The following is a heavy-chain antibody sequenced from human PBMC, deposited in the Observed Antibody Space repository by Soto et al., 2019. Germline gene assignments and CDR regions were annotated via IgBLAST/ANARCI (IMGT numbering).Heavy chain of an antibody. V-gene: IGHV3-23*01. D-gene: IGHD3-3*01. CDR1: GVTFSSYA. CDR3: AKHMRFRESLSPDS. Sequence: PGGSLRLSCAASGVTFSSYAMSWVRQAPGKGLEWVSAISGSGGSTYYADSVKGRFTISRDNSKNTLYLQMNSLRAEDTAVYYCAKHMRFRESLSPDSWGPGPLATLSS. CDR2: ISGSGGST. J-gene: IGHJ4*02.